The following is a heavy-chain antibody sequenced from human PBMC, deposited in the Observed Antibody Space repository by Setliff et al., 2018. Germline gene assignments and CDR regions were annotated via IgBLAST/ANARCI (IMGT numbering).Heavy chain of an antibody. CDR3: ARGQTVGPNSGKDY. CDR2: INGVNGNT. V-gene: IGHV1-3*01. CDR1: GYTFTAYD. J-gene: IGHJ4*02. Sequence: GASVKVSCKASGYTFTAYDIHWMRQAPGQSLEWMGWINGVNGNTKYSQNFQGRVTFTSDTSANTAFMELSSLRSEDSSMYYCARGQTVGPNSGKDYWGQGTPVTVSS. D-gene: IGHD1-26*01.